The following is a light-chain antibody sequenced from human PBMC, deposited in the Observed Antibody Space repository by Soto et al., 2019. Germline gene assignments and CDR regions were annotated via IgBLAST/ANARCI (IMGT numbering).Light chain of an antibody. CDR1: QSVRSS. V-gene: IGKV3-11*01. CDR3: QQRSHWPIT. CDR2: DAS. Sequence: EIVLTQSPATLSLSPGERATLSCRASQSVRSSLAWYQQKPGQAPRLLIYDASNRATGIPARFSGSGSGTDFTVTISSLEHADFTIYYCQQRSHWPITFGQGTRLDTK. J-gene: IGKJ5*01.